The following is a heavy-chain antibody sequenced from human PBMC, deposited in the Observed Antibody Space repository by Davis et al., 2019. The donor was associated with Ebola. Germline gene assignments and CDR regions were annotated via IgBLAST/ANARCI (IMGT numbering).Heavy chain of an antibody. CDR1: GYTFTSYG. CDR2: INPNSGGT. V-gene: IGHV1-2*04. J-gene: IGHJ5*02. CDR3: ARDHSNYARDNWFDP. Sequence: AASVKVSCKASGYTFTSYGISWVRQAPGQGLEWMGWINPNSGGTNYAQKFQGWVTMTRDTSISTAYMELSRLRSDDTAVYYCARDHSNYARDNWFDPWGQGTLVTVSS. D-gene: IGHD4-11*01.